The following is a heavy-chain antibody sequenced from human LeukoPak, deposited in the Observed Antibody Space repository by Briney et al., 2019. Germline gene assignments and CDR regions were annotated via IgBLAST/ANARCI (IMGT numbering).Heavy chain of an antibody. CDR2: IYYSGST. CDR1: GGSISSSSYY. V-gene: IGHV4-39*07. J-gene: IGHJ4*02. CDR3: ARVVDYSSGLFDY. Sequence: PSETLSLTCTVSGGSISSSSYYWGWIRQPPGKGLEWIGSIYYSGSTTYNPSLKSRVTISVDTSKNQFSLKLSSVTAADSAMYYCARVVDYSSGLFDYWGRGTLVTVSS. D-gene: IGHD6-19*01.